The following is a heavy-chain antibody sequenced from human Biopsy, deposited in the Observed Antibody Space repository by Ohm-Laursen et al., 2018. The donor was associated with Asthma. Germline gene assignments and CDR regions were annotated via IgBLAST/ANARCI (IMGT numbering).Heavy chain of an antibody. V-gene: IGHV3-30*03. CDR3: ASYEVVTSILPLDV. J-gene: IGHJ6*02. Sequence: SLRLSCSASGFTLSRYGMHWVRQAPGKGLEWVAVISYDGSNKYYGDSVQGRFTTSRDNSKNTLYLQMNSLRAEDTAVYYCASYEVVTSILPLDVWGQGTTVTVSS. CDR1: GFTLSRYG. CDR2: ISYDGSNK. D-gene: IGHD2-21*02.